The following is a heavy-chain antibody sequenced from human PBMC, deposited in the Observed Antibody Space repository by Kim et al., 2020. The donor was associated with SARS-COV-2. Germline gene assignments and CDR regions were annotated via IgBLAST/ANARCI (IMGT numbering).Heavy chain of an antibody. D-gene: IGHD5-18*01. CDR3: ARGNGYSYGYTY. V-gene: IGHV4-34*01. J-gene: IGHJ4*02. Sequence: NHHPTLKSRVTVSVDTSKNQFSLKLSSATAADTAVYYCARGNGYSYGYTYWGRGTLVTVSS.